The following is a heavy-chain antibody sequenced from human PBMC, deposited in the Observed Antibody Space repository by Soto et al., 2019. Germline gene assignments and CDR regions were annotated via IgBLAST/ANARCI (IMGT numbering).Heavy chain of an antibody. CDR1: GFTLSSYW. D-gene: IGHD1-26*01. V-gene: IGHV3-74*01. CDR3: ARGGSLNWYFDL. J-gene: IGHJ2*01. CDR2: INSVGSST. Sequence: EVQLVESGGGLVQPGGSLSLSGAASGFTLSSYWMHWVRQAPGKGLVWVSRINSVGSSTSYANSVKGRFTISRDNAKNTLYLQMNSLRAEDTAVYYCARGGSLNWYFDLWGRGTLVTVSS.